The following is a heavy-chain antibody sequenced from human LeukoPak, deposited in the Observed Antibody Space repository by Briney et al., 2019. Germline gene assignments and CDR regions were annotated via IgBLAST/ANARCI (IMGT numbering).Heavy chain of an antibody. CDR2: IYYRSKWYN. V-gene: IGHV6-1*01. Sequence: SQTLSLTCVLSGDSVSRNYAAWNWLRQSPSRGLEWLGMIYYRSKWYNDYAVSVKSRIIINPETSKNQFSLQLSSVTPEDTAVYYCAQGSLEGGFDFWGQGILVIVSS. J-gene: IGHJ4*02. CDR3: AQGSLEGGFDF. CDR1: GDSVSRNYAA. D-gene: IGHD3-16*01.